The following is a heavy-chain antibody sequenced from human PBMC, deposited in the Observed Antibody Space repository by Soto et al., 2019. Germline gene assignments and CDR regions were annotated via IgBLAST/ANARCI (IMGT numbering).Heavy chain of an antibody. CDR2: IIPIFGTA. V-gene: IGHV1-69*01. Sequence: QEQLVQSGAEVKKPGSSVKVSCKASGGIFSSYAISWVRQDPGQGLEWMGGIIPIFGTANYAQKFQGRVTITADESTTAAYMDLSSLKSEDTAIYYCARGGSGYVWFNEFWVQVTLVTVSS. J-gene: IGHJ4*02. CDR1: GGIFSSYA. D-gene: IGHD3-22*01. CDR3: ARGGSGYVWFNEF.